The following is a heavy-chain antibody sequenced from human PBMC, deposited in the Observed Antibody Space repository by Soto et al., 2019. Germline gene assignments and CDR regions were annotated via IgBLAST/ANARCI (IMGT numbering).Heavy chain of an antibody. CDR1: GITFSSYG. CDR2: IWYDGSNK. D-gene: IGHD3-10*01. J-gene: IGHJ4*02. Sequence: QVQLVESGGGVVQPGRSLRLSCAASGITFSSYGMHWVRQAPGKGLEWVAVIWYDGSNKYYADSVKGRFTISRDNSKNTVYLQMTSLRAEDTAVYYCARAYGSGSYYFDYWGQGTLVTVSS. CDR3: ARAYGSGSYYFDY. V-gene: IGHV3-33*01.